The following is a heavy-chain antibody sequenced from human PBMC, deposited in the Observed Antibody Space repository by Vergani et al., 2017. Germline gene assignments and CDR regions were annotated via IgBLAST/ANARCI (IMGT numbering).Heavy chain of an antibody. Sequence: QVQLQQWGAGLLKPSETLSLTCAVYGGSFSGYYWSWIRQPPGKGLEWIGEINYSGSTNYNPSLKSRVTISVDTSKNQFSLKLSSVTAADTAVYYCARVQELYDFWSGYRVRYYYYMDVWGKGTTVTVSS. CDR3: ARVQELYDFWSGYRVRYYYYMDV. CDR1: GGSFSGYY. J-gene: IGHJ6*03. D-gene: IGHD3-3*01. CDR2: INYSGST. V-gene: IGHV4-34*01.